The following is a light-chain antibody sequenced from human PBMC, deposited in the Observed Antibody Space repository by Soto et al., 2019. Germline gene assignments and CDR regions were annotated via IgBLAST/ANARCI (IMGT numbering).Light chain of an antibody. CDR1: QSVSSD. CDR2: GAS. J-gene: IGKJ1*01. Sequence: EIVMTQSPATLSASPGERAALSGRASQSVSSDLAWYHQKPGQAPRLLIYGASTRATGIPARFSGSGSGTEFTLTINSLQSEDFAVYYCQQYNNWPRTFGQGTKVDIK. V-gene: IGKV3-15*01. CDR3: QQYNNWPRT.